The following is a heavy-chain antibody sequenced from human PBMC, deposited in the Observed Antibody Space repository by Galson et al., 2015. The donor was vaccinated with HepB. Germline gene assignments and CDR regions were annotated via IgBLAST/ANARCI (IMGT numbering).Heavy chain of an antibody. Sequence: SLRLSCTASGFTFTSYSMHWVRQAPGKGLEWVAVISYDASNKSHTYSVKGRFAISRDSSKNTLYLQMNSLNAEDTAAYYCARVRSFYGSDGHDYWGHETFVSVHS. J-gene: IGHJ4*01. V-gene: IGHV3-30*09. CDR1: GFTFTSYS. CDR3: ARVRSFYGSDGHDY. CDR2: ISYDASNK. D-gene: IGHD3-10*01.